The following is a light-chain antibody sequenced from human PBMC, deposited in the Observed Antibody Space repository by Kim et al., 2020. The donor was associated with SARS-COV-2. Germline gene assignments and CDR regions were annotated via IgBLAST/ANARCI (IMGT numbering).Light chain of an antibody. CDR1: SLRSYY. Sequence: SSELTQDPAVSVALGQTVRITCQGDSLRSYYASWYQQKPGQAPVLVIYGKNNRPSGIPDRFSGSSSVNTASLTITGAQAEDEADYYCNSRASSGNHYVFG. V-gene: IGLV3-19*01. J-gene: IGLJ1*01. CDR3: NSRASSGNHYV. CDR2: GKN.